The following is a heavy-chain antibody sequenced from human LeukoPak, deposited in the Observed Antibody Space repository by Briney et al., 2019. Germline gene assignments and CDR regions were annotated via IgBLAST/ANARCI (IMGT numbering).Heavy chain of an antibody. CDR3: ARDQTDTAMVPVDY. D-gene: IGHD5-18*01. J-gene: IGHJ4*02. V-gene: IGHV3-66*01. CDR1: GFTVSSNY. CDR2: IYSGGST. Sequence: GGSLRLSCAASGFTVSSNYMSWVRQAPGKGLEWVSVIYSGGSTYYADSVKGRFTISRDNSKNTLYLQMNSLRAEDTAVYYCARDQTDTAMVPVDYWGQGTLVTVSS.